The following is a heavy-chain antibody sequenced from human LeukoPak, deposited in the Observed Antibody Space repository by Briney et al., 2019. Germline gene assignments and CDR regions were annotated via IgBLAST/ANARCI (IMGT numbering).Heavy chain of an antibody. Sequence: GGSLRLSCAASGFAFSGYWMHWVRQAPGKGLVWLSRINGDGYSISYADSVKGRFTISRDNSKNTVSLQMNSLRADDTAVYYCAKSGNAGYGSGSYFDYWGQGALVTVSS. CDR2: INGDGYSI. CDR3: AKSGNAGYGSGSYFDY. J-gene: IGHJ4*02. D-gene: IGHD3-10*01. V-gene: IGHV3-74*01. CDR1: GFAFSGYW.